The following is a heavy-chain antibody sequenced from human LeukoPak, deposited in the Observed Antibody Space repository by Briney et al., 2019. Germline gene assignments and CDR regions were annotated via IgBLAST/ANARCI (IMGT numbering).Heavy chain of an antibody. CDR2: IRYDGSNK. J-gene: IGHJ4*02. V-gene: IGHV3-30*02. D-gene: IGHD3-10*01. CDR3: GGSYRPLYYFDY. CDR1: GFTFSSYG. Sequence: GGSLRLSCAASGFTFSSYGMHWVRQAPGKGLEWVAFIRYDGSNKYYADSVKGRFTISRDNSKNTLYLQMNSLRAEDTAVYYCGGSYRPLYYFDYWGQGPLVTVSS.